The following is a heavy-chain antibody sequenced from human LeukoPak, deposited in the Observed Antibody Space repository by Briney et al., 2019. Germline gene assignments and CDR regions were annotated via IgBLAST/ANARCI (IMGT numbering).Heavy chain of an antibody. J-gene: IGHJ4*02. V-gene: IGHV4-39*07. D-gene: IGHD2-2*01. CDR2: IYYSGST. CDR3: ARVCSSTSRLPTDY. CDR1: GGSISSSSYY. Sequence: SETLSLTCTVSGGSISSSSYYWGWIRQPPGKGLKWIGSIYYSGSTYYNPSLKSRVTISVDTSKNQFSLKLSSVTAADTAVYYCARVCSSTSRLPTDYWGQGTLVTVSS.